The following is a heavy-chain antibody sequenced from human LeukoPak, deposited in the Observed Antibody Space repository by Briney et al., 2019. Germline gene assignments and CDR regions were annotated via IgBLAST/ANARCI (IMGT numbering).Heavy chain of an antibody. CDR1: GFTFSSYG. V-gene: IGHV3-30*18. CDR2: ISYDGSNK. D-gene: IGHD1-26*01. J-gene: IGHJ4*02. CDR3: AKGIVGATTWYADY. Sequence: PGGSLRLSCAASGFTFSSYGMHWVRQAPGKGLEWVAVISYDGSNKYYADSVKGRFTISRDNSKNTLYLQMNSLRAEDTAVYYCAKGIVGATTWYADYWGQGTPVTVSS.